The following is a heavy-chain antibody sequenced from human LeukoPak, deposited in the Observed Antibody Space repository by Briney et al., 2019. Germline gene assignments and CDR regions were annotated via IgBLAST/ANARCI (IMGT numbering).Heavy chain of an antibody. CDR1: GGTFSSYA. CDR3: AGRAYCSGGSCYPLVLYYYYGMDV. Sequence: ASVKVSCKASGGTFSSYAISWVRQAPGQGLEWMGGIIPIFGTANYAQKFQGRVTITADESTSTAYMELSSLRSEDTAVYYCAGRAYCSGGSCYPLVLYYYYGMDVWGQGATVTVSS. CDR2: IIPIFGTA. D-gene: IGHD2-15*01. V-gene: IGHV1-69*13. J-gene: IGHJ6*02.